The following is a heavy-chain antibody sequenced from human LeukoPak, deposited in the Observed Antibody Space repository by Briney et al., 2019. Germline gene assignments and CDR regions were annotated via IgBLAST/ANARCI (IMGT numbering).Heavy chain of an antibody. CDR3: ARGRNIEMTTMSGGSDY. J-gene: IGHJ4*02. Sequence: ASVSVSCKPSGYTFTDYYMHWVRQAPGQGLEWMGWLNPNSGDTNYAQKFQGRVSMTRDSSISTAYMDLSDLRSDDTAVYSCARGRNIEMTTMSGGSDYWGQGTLVTVSS. CDR1: GYTFTDYY. V-gene: IGHV1-2*02. CDR2: LNPNSGDT. D-gene: IGHD5-24*01.